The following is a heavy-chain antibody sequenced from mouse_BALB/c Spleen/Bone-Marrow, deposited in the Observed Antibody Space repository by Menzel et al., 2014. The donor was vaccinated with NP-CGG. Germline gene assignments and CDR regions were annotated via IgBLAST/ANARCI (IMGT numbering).Heavy chain of an antibody. CDR3: ARWEYYAMDY. Sequence: VQLQQSGAELVKPGASVKLSCTASGFNIKDTYMHWVKQRPEQGLEWTGRIDPANGNTKYDPKFQGKATITADTSSNTAYLQLSSLTSEDTAVYYCARWEYYAMDYWGQGTSVTVPS. D-gene: IGHD4-1*01. CDR2: IDPANGNT. CDR1: GFNIKDTY. J-gene: IGHJ4*01. V-gene: IGHV14-3*02.